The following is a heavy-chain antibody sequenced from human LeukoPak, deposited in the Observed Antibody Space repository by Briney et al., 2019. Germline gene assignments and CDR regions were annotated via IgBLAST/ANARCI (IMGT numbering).Heavy chain of an antibody. D-gene: IGHD3-16*02. CDR1: GFAFSSYW. J-gene: IGHJ1*01. CDR3: AREGGYDYVWGSYRYTSSGGYFQH. V-gene: IGHV3-7*01. CDR2: IKQDGSEK. Sequence: GGSLRLSCAASGFAFSSYWMSWVRQAPGKGLEWVANIKQDGSEKYYVDSVKGRFTISRDNAKNSLYLQMNSLRAEDTAVYYCAREGGYDYVWGSYRYTSSGGYFQHWGQGTLVTVSS.